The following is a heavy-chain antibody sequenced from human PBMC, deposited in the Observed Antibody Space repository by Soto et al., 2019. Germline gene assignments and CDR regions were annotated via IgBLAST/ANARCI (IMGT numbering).Heavy chain of an antibody. CDR3: ARGKEGNDSFDY. D-gene: IGHD3-9*01. Sequence: QVQLQQWGAGLLKPSETLSLTCAVYGGSFSGYYWSWIRQPPGKGLEWIGEINHSGSTNYNPSLKRRVTISVDTSKNQFSLKLSSVTAADTAVYYCARGKEGNDSFDYWGQGTLVTVSS. J-gene: IGHJ4*02. CDR1: GGSFSGYY. CDR2: INHSGST. V-gene: IGHV4-34*01.